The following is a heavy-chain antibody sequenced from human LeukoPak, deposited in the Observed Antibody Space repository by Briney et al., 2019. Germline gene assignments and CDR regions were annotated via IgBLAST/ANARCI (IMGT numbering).Heavy chain of an antibody. CDR2: ISGSGVMT. Sequence: QPGGSLRLSCAASGFTFSDYAMTWVRQAPGKGLEWVATISGSGVMTYYADSVKGRFTVSGDNSKNTLYLQMSSLTAADTAVYYCAKDRSIGTYYTFDHWGQGTPVTVSS. J-gene: IGHJ4*02. D-gene: IGHD1-26*01. CDR1: GFTFSDYA. CDR3: AKDRSIGTYYTFDH. V-gene: IGHV3-23*01.